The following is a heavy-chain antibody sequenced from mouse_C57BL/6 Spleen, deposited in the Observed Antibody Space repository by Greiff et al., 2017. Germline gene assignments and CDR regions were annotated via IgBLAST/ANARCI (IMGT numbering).Heavy chain of an antibody. CDR1: GYSITSGYY. V-gene: IGHV3-6*01. J-gene: IGHJ2*01. Sequence: DVQLQESGPGLVKPSQSLSLTCSVTGYSITSGYYWNWIRQFPGNKLEWMGYISYDGSNNYNPSLKNRISITRDTSKNQFFLKLNSVTTEDTATYYCAHFITTVVAPHYFDYWGQGTTLTVSS. CDR2: ISYDGSN. CDR3: AHFITTVVAPHYFDY. D-gene: IGHD1-1*01.